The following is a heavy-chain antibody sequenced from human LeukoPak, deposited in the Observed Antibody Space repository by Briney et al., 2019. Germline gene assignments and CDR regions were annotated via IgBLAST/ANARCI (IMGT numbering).Heavy chain of an antibody. CDR1: GYTFNIYW. V-gene: IGHV5-51*01. J-gene: IGHJ4*02. Sequence: GESLQISCKGSGYTFNIYWIGWVRQKSGKGLEWMGIIHPGDSDTRYSPSFQGQVTISADKSISTAYLQWSSLKASDTAMYYCARRTYGDGDYYFDYWGQGTLVTVSS. D-gene: IGHD4-17*01. CDR3: ARRTYGDGDYYFDY. CDR2: IHPGDSDT.